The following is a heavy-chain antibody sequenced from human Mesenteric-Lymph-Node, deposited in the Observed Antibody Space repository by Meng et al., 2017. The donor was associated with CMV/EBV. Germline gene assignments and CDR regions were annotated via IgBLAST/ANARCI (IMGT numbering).Heavy chain of an antibody. V-gene: IGHV3-74*01. J-gene: IGHJ5*02. D-gene: IGHD3-9*01. CDR3: ARGVHYDILTGYYMEGWFDP. CDR1: FSSSW. Sequence: FSSSWMHWVRPAPGQGRVWVSRINSDGSITTYADSVKGRFTISRDNAKNTLYLQMNSLRAEDTAVYYCARGVHYDILTGYYMEGWFDPWGQGTLVTVSS. CDR2: INSDGSIT.